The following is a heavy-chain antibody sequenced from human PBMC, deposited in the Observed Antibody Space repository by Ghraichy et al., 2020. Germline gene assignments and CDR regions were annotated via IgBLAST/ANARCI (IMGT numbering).Heavy chain of an antibody. J-gene: IGHJ4*02. V-gene: IGHV3-53*01. CDR3: ARDQNYYETSGPYN. CDR2: ISSGGDT. D-gene: IGHD3-22*01. Sequence: GGSLRLSCAASGFSVSSNYMSWVRQAPGKGLEWVSVISSGGDTYYSDSVKGRFTVSRDNSKNTVYLQMNSLRAEDTAVYYCARDQNYYETSGPYNWGQGTLVTVSS. CDR1: GFSVSSNY.